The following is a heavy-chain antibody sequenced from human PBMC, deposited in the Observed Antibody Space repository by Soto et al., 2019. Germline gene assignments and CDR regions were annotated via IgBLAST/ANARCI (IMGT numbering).Heavy chain of an antibody. D-gene: IGHD1-26*01. V-gene: IGHV4-59*01. J-gene: IGHJ3*01. CDR2: IYYSGSI. CDR1: GGSISSYY. Sequence: QVQLQESGPGLVKPSETLSLTCTVSGGSISSYYWSWIRQPPGKGLEWIGYIYYSGSINYNPSLKSRVTISVDTSKNQFSLKLSSVTAADTAVYYCARRWGDAFDFWGQGTMVTVSS. CDR3: ARRWGDAFDF.